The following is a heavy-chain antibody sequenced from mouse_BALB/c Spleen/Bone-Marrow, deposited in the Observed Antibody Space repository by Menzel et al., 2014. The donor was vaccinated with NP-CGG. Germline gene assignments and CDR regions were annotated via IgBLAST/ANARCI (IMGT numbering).Heavy chain of an antibody. CDR3: ARSPGSSPAWFAY. Sequence: VQLQQSGPELVKPGASVMISCKASGYTFTSYYIHWVKQRPGQGLEWIGWIYPGNVNTKYNEKFKGKATLTADKSSSTAYMQLSSLTSEDSAVYFCARSPGSSPAWFAYWGQGTLVTVSA. CDR2: IYPGNVNT. J-gene: IGHJ3*01. V-gene: IGHV1S56*01. D-gene: IGHD1-1*01. CDR1: GYTFTSYY.